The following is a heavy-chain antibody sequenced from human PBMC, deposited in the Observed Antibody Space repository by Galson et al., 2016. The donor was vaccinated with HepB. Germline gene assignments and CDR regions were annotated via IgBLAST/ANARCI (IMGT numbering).Heavy chain of an antibody. Sequence: SLRLSCAASGFSINYYFMSWVRQAPGEGLEWVSIIYTDDSAYYADSVEGRFFISRDTSRNTVYLQMNKLRPDDTAVYYCARSTMIPGRLTNYFESWGQGTLATVST. CDR1: GFSINYYF. CDR2: IYTDDSA. J-gene: IGHJ4*02. D-gene: IGHD3-10*01. V-gene: IGHV3-53*01. CDR3: ARSTMIPGRLTNYFES.